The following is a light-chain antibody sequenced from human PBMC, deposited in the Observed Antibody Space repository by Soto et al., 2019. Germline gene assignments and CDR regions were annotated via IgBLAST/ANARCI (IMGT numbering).Light chain of an antibody. CDR2: AES. CDR1: QDIVNY. CDR3: QQYDSAPFT. J-gene: IGKJ3*01. Sequence: DIQMTQSPSTLSASVGDRVTITGRASQDIVNYLAWYQQKPGKVPKLLIYAESSLQSGVPSRFSGSGSGTDFTLTISSLQPEDVATYYCQQYDSAPFTFGPGTKVDIK. V-gene: IGKV1-27*01.